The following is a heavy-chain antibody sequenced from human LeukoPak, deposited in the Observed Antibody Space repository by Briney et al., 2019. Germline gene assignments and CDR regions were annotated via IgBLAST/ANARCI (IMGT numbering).Heavy chain of an antibody. D-gene: IGHD2-2*01. CDR1: GFTFSSYA. V-gene: IGHV3-23*01. J-gene: IGHJ4*02. CDR2: ISGSGDST. Sequence: GGSLRLSCAASGFTFSSYAMSWVRQAPGKGLEWVSAISGSGDSTYYADSVKGRFTISRDNSRNTLYLQMNSLRAGDTAVYYCAKSFRSTSLDYWGQGTLVTVSS. CDR3: AKSFRSTSLDY.